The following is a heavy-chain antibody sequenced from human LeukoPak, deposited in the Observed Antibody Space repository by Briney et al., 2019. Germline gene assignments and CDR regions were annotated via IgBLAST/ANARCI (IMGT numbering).Heavy chain of an antibody. J-gene: IGHJ6*03. CDR2: IYYSGST. Sequence: SETLSLTCTVSGFSINSVPYYWNWIRQRPGKGLEWIGYIYYSGSTYYNPSLKSRVTISVDTSKNQFSLKMTSVTAADTAVYYCARSASGTFDYYYMDVWGKGTTVTVSS. V-gene: IGHV4-31*03. CDR3: ARSASGTFDYYYMDV. D-gene: IGHD3-10*01. CDR1: GFSINSVPYY.